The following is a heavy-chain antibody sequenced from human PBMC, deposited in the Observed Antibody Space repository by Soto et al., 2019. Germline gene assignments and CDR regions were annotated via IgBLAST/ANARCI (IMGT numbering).Heavy chain of an antibody. CDR2: XXYXXXS. CDR3: ARHGSY. CDR1: GVSISSTSYY. V-gene: IGHV4-39*01. Sequence: SETLSLTCTVSGVSISSTSYYWGWFRQPPGXGXXWXGXXXYXXXSYSNPSLKRRVTISLDTSKNQFSLTLTSVTAADTAVYYCARHGSYWGQGTLVTVSS. J-gene: IGHJ4*02.